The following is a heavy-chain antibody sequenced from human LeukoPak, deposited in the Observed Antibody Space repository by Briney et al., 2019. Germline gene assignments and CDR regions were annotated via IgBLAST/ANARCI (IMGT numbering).Heavy chain of an antibody. CDR2: INHSGST. Sequence: SETLYLTCAVYGGSFSGYYWSWIRQPPGKGLEWIGEINHSGSTNYNPSLKSRVTISVDTSKNQFSLKLNSVTATDTAVYYCARGANWFDPWGQGTLVTVSS. J-gene: IGHJ5*02. V-gene: IGHV4-34*01. CDR1: GGSFSGYY. CDR3: ARGANWFDP.